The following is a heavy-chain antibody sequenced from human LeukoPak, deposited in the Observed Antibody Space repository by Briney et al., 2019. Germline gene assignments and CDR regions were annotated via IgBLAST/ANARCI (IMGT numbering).Heavy chain of an antibody. CDR2: ISPSGSST. J-gene: IGHJ4*02. V-gene: IGHV1-46*01. D-gene: IGHD5-24*01. CDR3: AIRDGYRDY. Sequence: GASVKVSCKASGYIFTSYYMYWVRQAPGQGLEWIGIISPSGSSTTYAQKFQGRVTMTRDTSASAAYLELSSLRSEDTAVYYCAIRDGYRDYWGQGTLVTVSS. CDR1: GYIFTSYY.